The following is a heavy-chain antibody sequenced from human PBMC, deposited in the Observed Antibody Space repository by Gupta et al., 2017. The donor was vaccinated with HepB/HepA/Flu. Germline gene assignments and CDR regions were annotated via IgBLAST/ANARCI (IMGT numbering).Heavy chain of an antibody. J-gene: IGHJ4*02. V-gene: IGHV1-2*02. D-gene: IGHD1-7*01. CDR1: VYMFTFYS. CDR3: VRPNDWNYYFDS. CDR2: INPSSGDT. Sequence: QVLLKQSGAEMKKPGASVKVSCEASVYMFTFYSLHWVRQAPGQGLEWMGWINPSSGDTKYAQKFQDRITMTRDRSVSTAYMELNRLKSDDTAVYFCVRPNDWNYYFDSWGQGTLVTVSS.